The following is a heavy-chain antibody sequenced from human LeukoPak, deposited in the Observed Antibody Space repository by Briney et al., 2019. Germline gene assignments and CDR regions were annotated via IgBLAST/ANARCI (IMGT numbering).Heavy chain of an antibody. Sequence: SSETLSLTCAVYGGSFSGYYWSWIRQPPGKGLEWIGEINHSGSTNYNPSLKSRVTISVDTSKNQFSLKLSSVTAADTAVYYCARGAYYYDSSGYLMNYFDYWGQGTLVTVSS. CDR2: INHSGST. J-gene: IGHJ4*02. CDR3: ARGAYYYDSSGYLMNYFDY. V-gene: IGHV4-34*01. CDR1: GGSFSGYY. D-gene: IGHD3-22*01.